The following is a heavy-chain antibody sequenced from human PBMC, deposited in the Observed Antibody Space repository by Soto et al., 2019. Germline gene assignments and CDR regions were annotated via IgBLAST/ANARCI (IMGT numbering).Heavy chain of an antibody. V-gene: IGHV3-7*03. D-gene: IGHD3-16*02. CDR3: ARYRRLEP. CDR2: IKEDGSEK. Sequence: EVQLVESGGGLVQPGGSLRLSCADSGFILRNYWMSWVRQAPGMGLQWVASIKEDGSEKYYMDPVKGRFTISRENAKNSLYLQMNSLGAEDTAVYYCARYRRLEPWGQGILVTVSS. J-gene: IGHJ5*02. CDR1: GFILRNYW.